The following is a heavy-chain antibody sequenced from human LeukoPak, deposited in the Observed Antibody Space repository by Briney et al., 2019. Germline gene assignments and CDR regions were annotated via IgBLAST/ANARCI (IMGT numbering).Heavy chain of an antibody. CDR3: ARDLWSEYCSGGSCPLRYYYYGMDV. J-gene: IGHJ6*02. CDR1: GFTLSSNY. D-gene: IGHD2-15*01. Sequence: GGSLRLSYAASGFTLSSNYMSGVRQARGKALEWVTVIYSGGRTYYPDSVKGRFTISRDNSKNTLYLQMNSLRAEETAVYYCARDLWSEYCSGGSCPLRYYYYGMDVWGQGTTVTVSS. CDR2: IYSGGRT. V-gene: IGHV3-66*01.